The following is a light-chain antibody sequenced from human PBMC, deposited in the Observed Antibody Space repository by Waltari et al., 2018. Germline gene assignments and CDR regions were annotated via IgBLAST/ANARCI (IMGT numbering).Light chain of an antibody. CDR3: SSYGGSNILL. J-gene: IGLJ2*01. Sequence: QAALTQSPSMSGSPGQSVTIPCTGTSSDIGNYTSVSLYQQNSGKAPKLIIYEVTKRPSGVSNRFSGSKSGNTASLTISGLQAEDEADYYCSSYGGSNILLFGGGTRLTVL. CDR2: EVT. V-gene: IGLV2-8*01. CDR1: SSDIGNYTS.